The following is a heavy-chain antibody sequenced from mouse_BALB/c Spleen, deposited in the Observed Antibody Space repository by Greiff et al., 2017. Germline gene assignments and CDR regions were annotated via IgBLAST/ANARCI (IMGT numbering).Heavy chain of an antibody. CDR3: ARLTINWGFCFAY. J-gene: IGHJ3*01. V-gene: IGHV5-6*01. Sequence: EVNLVESGGDLVKPGGSLKLSCAASGFTFSSYGMSWVRQTPDKRLEWVATISSGGSYTYYPDSVKGRFTISRDNTKNTLYLEMSSLKSQDTAMYYWARLTINWGFCFAYWGQGTLVTVSA. D-gene: IGHD4-1*01. CDR2: ISSGGSYT. CDR1: GFTFSSYG.